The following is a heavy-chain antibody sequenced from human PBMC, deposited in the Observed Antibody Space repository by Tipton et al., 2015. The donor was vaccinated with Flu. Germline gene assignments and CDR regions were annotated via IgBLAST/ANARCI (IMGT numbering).Heavy chain of an antibody. CDR2: IYYSGGT. CDR1: DDSITYYY. D-gene: IGHD1-26*01. CDR3: ARGGWEPHGGWFDP. Sequence: GLVKPSETLSLTCTVSDDSITYYYWSWIRQPPGQGLEWIGYIYYSGGTNYNPSLQSRLTISLDKSKNQFSLNLNSMTTADTAVFYCARGGWEPHGGWFDPWGRGILVTVSS. V-gene: IGHV4-59*01. J-gene: IGHJ5*02.